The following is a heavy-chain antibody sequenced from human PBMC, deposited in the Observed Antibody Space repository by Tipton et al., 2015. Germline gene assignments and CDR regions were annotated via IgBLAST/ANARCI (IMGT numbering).Heavy chain of an antibody. Sequence: PGLVKPSETLSLTCTVSGGSVSSGSYYWGWIRQPPGKGLEWIGSIFHRGDTNYNPSLKSRVTISLDTSKNQFSLKLNSVTAADTAVYYCARGLLLWFRMSDYWGRGTLVTVSS. CDR1: GGSVSSGSYY. CDR2: IFHRGDT. J-gene: IGHJ4*02. D-gene: IGHD3-10*01. CDR3: ARGLLLWFRMSDY. V-gene: IGHV4-39*07.